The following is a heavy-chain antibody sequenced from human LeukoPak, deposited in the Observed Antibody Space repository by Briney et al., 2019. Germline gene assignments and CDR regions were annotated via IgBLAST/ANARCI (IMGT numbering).Heavy chain of an antibody. V-gene: IGHV3-23*01. CDR3: AKGRYYTSSPDAFDI. Sequence: GGSLRLSCAASGFTFDNYVMTWVRQSAGKGLEWVSGISDSGSITYCADSVKGRFSLSRDNSKNTLYLQMNSLRAEDTAVYYCAKGRYYTSSPDAFDIWGQGTMVTVSS. CDR1: GFTFDNYV. CDR2: ISDSGSIT. J-gene: IGHJ3*02. D-gene: IGHD6-6*01.